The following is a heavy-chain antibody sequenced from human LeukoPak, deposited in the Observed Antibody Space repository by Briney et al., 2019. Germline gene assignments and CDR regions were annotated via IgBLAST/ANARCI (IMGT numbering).Heavy chain of an antibody. Sequence: GGCLRLSCAASGFTYSDYWMRWVRQAPGKGLEWVANINQDGSAKKYVDAVRGRFNISRDTSKNSLYLQMNSLRAEDTAIYYCARKTYYYDTSPAGWFDAWGQGTLGTVSS. D-gene: IGHD3-22*01. J-gene: IGHJ5*02. CDR3: ARKTYYYDTSPAGWFDA. V-gene: IGHV3-7*01. CDR2: INQDGSAK. CDR1: GFTYSDYW.